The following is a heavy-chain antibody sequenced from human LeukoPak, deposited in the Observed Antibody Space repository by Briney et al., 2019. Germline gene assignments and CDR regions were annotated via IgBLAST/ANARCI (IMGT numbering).Heavy chain of an antibody. CDR1: GFTFSSYG. J-gene: IGHJ6*03. CDR3: AKVRSQQLVYYYYMDV. Sequence: PGGSLRLSCAASGFTFSSYGMHWVRQAPGKGLEWVAFIRYDGSNKYYADSVKGRFTISRDNSKNTLYLQMNSLRAEDTAVYYCAKVRSQQLVYYYYMDVWGKGTTVTISS. CDR2: IRYDGSNK. D-gene: IGHD6-13*01. V-gene: IGHV3-30*02.